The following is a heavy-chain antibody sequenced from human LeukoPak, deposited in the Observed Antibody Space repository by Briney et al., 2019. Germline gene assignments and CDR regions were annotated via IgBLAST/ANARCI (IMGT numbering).Heavy chain of an antibody. CDR2: ISYDGSNK. J-gene: IGHJ6*02. CDR1: GFTFSSYG. V-gene: IGHV3-30*18. CDR3: AKDLGYSSSWYPSYYYYYGMDV. D-gene: IGHD6-13*01. Sequence: PGGSLRLSCAASGFTFSSYGMHWVRQAPGKGLEWVAVISYDGSNKYYADSVKGRFTISRDNSKNTLYLQMNSLRAEDTAVYYCAKDLGYSSSWYPSYYYYYGMDVWGQGTTVTVSS.